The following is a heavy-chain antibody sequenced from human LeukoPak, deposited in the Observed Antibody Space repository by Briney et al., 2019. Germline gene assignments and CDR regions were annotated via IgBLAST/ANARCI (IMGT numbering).Heavy chain of an antibody. D-gene: IGHD5-12*01. Sequence: QSGGSLSLSCAASGSTFSGPAMTWVRQAPGKGLQWVSTITGSDDKTYYADSVKGRFTISRDFSKNMVHLHMNSLRVEDTAIYYCAKGPQLYSGYHPDYWGQGTLVTVSS. CDR3: AKGPQLYSGYHPDY. CDR1: GSTFSGPA. J-gene: IGHJ4*02. V-gene: IGHV3-23*01. CDR2: ITGSDDKT.